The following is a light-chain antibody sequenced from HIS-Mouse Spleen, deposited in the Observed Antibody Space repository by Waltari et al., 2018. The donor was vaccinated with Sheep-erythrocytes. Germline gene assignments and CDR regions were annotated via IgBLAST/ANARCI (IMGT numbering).Light chain of an antibody. Sequence: QSALTQPASVSGSPGQSITISCTGTSSDVGSYNLVSWYQQHPGKAPKLMIYEGSKRPSGVSNRFSGDKSGNTASLTISGLQAEDEADDYCCSYAGSSTWVFGGGTKLTVL. CDR2: EGS. CDR1: SSDVGSYNL. CDR3: CSYAGSSTWV. J-gene: IGLJ3*02. V-gene: IGLV2-23*01.